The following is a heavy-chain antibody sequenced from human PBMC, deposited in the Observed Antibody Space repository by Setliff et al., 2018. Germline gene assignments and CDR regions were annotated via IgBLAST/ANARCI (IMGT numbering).Heavy chain of an antibody. CDR3: ARDNTIVGATDY. Sequence: SETVSLTCVVYGGSFSGYQWSWIRQPPGKGLEWIGRLHTSGTTDYNPSLKGRVTISADTSTNHFSLKLTSVTAADTAVYYCARDNTIVGATDYWGQGALVTVSS. D-gene: IGHD1-26*01. J-gene: IGHJ4*02. CDR2: LHTSGTT. V-gene: IGHV4-34*01. CDR1: GGSFSGYQ.